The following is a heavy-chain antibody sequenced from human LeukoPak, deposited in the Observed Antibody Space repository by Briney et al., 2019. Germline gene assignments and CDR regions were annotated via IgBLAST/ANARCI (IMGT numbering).Heavy chain of an antibody. J-gene: IGHJ6*01. CDR3: GKAGSRRWPSYYYGMDV. D-gene: IGHD6-13*01. V-gene: IGHV3-23*01. Sequence: GGSLRLSCAASGFIFSSYSMSWVRQAPGKGLEWVSVITGSGGNTYHADSVKGRFTISKDNSKNTVYLQMSSLRVDDTAVYYRGKAGSRRWPSYYYGMDVWGQGTTVTVSS. CDR1: GFIFSSYS. CDR2: ITGSGGNT.